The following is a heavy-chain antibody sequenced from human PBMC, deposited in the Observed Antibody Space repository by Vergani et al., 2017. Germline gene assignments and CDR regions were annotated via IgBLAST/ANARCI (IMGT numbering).Heavy chain of an antibody. J-gene: IGHJ5*02. V-gene: IGHV3-30-3*01. D-gene: IGHD3-10*01. CDR3: AREERKLLWFGEYNWFDP. CDR2: ISYDGSNK. CDR1: GFIFSSYA. Sequence: QVQLVESGGGVVQPGRSLRLSCAASGFIFSSYAMHWVRQAPGKGLEWVAVISYDGSNKYYADSVKGRFTISRDNSKNTLYLQMNSLRAEDTAVYYCAREERKLLWFGEYNWFDPWGQGTLVTVSS.